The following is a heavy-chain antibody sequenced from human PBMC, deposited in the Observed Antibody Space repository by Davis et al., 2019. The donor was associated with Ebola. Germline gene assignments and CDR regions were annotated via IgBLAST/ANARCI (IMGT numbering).Heavy chain of an antibody. CDR1: GFTFSSYG. V-gene: IGHV3-33*01. J-gene: IGHJ4*02. CDR3: ARAAVTNFDY. Sequence: SLKTSCAASGFTFSSYGMHWVRQAPGKGLEWVAFIWYDGSNKYYADSVKGRFTISRDNAKNSLYLQMNSLRAEDTAVYYCARAAVTNFDYWGQGTLVTVSS. D-gene: IGHD2-21*02. CDR2: IWYDGSNK.